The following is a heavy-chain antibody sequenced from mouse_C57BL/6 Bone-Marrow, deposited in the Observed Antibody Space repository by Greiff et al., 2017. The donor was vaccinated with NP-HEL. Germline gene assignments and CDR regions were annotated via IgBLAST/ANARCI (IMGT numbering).Heavy chain of an antibody. CDR2: IIPGSGST. J-gene: IGHJ3*01. CDR1: GYTFTGYW. Sequence: QVQLQQSGAELMKPGASVKLSCKASGYTFTGYWIEWVKQRPGQGLEWIGEIIPGSGSTKYNEKFKGKATFTADTSSNTAYMQLSSLTTEDSAICYCSNRWGYWGQGTLVTVSA. CDR3: SNRWGY. D-gene: IGHD1-1*02. V-gene: IGHV1-9*01.